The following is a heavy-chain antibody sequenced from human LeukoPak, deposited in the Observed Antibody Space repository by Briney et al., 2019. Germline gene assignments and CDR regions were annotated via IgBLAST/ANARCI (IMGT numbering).Heavy chain of an antibody. V-gene: IGHV3-74*01. CDR3: ARYPWGVGGTH. CDR1: GFTFSSYW. Sequence: GESLRLSCAASGFTFSSYWMHWVRQAPGKGLVWVSRIKSDGSSTSYADSVKGRFTISRDNAKNTVYLQMNSLRAEDTAVYYCARYPWGVGGTHWGQGTLVTVSS. CDR2: IKSDGSST. D-gene: IGHD1-26*01. J-gene: IGHJ4*02.